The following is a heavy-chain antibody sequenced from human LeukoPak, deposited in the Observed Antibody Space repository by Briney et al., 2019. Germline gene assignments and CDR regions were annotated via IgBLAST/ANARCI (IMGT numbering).Heavy chain of an antibody. J-gene: IGHJ4*02. V-gene: IGHV4-4*09. CDR3: ARLRGIGSSSSLDY. Sequence: SETLSLTCTVSGGSISSYYWSWIRQPPGKGLEWIWYIYTSGSTNYNPSLKSRVTISVDTSKNQFSLKLSSVTAADTAVYYCARLRGIGSSSSLDYWGQGTLVTVSS. CDR1: GGSISSYY. D-gene: IGHD6-6*01. CDR2: IYTSGST.